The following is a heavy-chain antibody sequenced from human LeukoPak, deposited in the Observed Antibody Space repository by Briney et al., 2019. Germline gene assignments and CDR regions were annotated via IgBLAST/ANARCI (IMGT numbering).Heavy chain of an antibody. CDR2: IYYSGGT. CDR1: GGFINSYY. J-gene: IGHJ4*02. Sequence: PSETLSLTCTVSGGFINSYYWSWIRQPPGKGLEWIGYIYYSGGTNYNPSLKSRVTISVDTSKNQFSLKLSSVTAADTAVYYCAGSGPDRGSYWVFDFWGQGTLVTVSS. V-gene: IGHV4-59*01. CDR3: AGSGPDRGSYWVFDF. D-gene: IGHD1-26*01.